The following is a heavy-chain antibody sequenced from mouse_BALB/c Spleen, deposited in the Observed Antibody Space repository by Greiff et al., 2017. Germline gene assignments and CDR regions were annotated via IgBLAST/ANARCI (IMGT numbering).Heavy chain of an antibody. CDR2: IYPSDSYT. J-gene: IGHJ2*01. V-gene: IGHV1-69*02. D-gene: IGHD2-1*01. CDR1: GYTFTSYW. Sequence: VKLQQPGAELVRPGASVKLSCKASGYTFTSYWINWVKQRPGQGLEWIGNIYPSDSYTNYNQKFKDKATLTVDKSSSTAYMQLSSPTSEDSAVYYCTRHYGNSYYFDYWGQGTTLTVSS. CDR3: TRHYGNSYYFDY.